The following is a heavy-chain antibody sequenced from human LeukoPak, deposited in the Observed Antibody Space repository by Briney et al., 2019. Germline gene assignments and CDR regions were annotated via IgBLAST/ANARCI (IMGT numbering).Heavy chain of an antibody. CDR1: GFTFSSYG. CDR3: AKATAQLVYFDY. Sequence: TGGSLRLSCAASGFTFSSYGMHWVRQAPGKGPEWVAVIWYDGSNKYYADSVKGRFTISRDNSKNTLYLQMNSLRAEDTAVYYCAKATAQLVYFDYWGQGTLVTVSS. V-gene: IGHV3-33*06. D-gene: IGHD6-6*01. CDR2: IWYDGSNK. J-gene: IGHJ4*02.